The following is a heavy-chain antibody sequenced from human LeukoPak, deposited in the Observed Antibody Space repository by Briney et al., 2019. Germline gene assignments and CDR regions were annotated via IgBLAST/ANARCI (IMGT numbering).Heavy chain of an antibody. J-gene: IGHJ4*02. CDR2: IYHSGST. D-gene: IGHD1-26*01. V-gene: IGHV4-34*01. CDR3: AREASPGSGSWEY. Sequence: SETLSLTCAVYGGSFSGYYWSWIRQPPGKGLEWIGSIYHSGSTYYNPSLRSRVTISVDTSKNQFSLKLRSATAADTAVYYCAREASPGSGSWEYWGQGTLVTVSS. CDR1: GGSFSGYY.